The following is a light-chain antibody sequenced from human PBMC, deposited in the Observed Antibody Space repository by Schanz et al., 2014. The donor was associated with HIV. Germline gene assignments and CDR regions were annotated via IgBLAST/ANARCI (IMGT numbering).Light chain of an antibody. J-gene: IGKJ5*01. CDR2: DAS. V-gene: IGKV1-33*01. Sequence: DIQMTQSPSTLSASVGDRVSITCRASQNISPWLAWYQQKPGKAPKLLIYDASNLETGVPSRFSGSGSGTDFTFTISSLQPEDIATYYCQQYDNFPPSITFGQGTRLEIK. CDR1: QNISPW. CDR3: QQYDNFPPSIT.